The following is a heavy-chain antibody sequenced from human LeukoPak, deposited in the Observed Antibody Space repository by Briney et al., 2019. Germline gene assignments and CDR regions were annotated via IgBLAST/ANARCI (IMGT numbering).Heavy chain of an antibody. Sequence: SETLSPTCAVYGGSFSGYYWSWIRQPPGKGLEWIGEINHSGSTNYNPSLKSRVTISVDTSKNQFSLKLSSVTAADTAVYYCARARDYVWGSYRYPTVFDYWGQGTLVTVSS. CDR3: ARARDYVWGSYRYPTVFDY. J-gene: IGHJ4*02. CDR2: INHSGST. CDR1: GGSFSGYY. D-gene: IGHD3-16*02. V-gene: IGHV4-34*01.